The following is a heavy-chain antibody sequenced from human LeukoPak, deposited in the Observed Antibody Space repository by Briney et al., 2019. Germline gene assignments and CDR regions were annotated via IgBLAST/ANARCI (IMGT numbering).Heavy chain of an antibody. D-gene: IGHD2-2*01. Sequence: SQTLSLTCTVSGGSISSGSYYWSWIRQPPGKGLEWIGRIYTSGSTNYNPSLKSRVTISVDTSKNQFSLKLSSVTAADTAVYYCARDLRYCSSTSCQIYFDYWGQGTLVTVSS. CDR2: IYTSGST. CDR3: ARDLRYCSSTSCQIYFDY. V-gene: IGHV4-61*02. J-gene: IGHJ4*02. CDR1: GGSISSGSYY.